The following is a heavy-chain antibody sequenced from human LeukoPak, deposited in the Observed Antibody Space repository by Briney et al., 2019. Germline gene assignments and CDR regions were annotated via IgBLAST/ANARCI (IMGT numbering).Heavy chain of an antibody. CDR1: GGSLSGYY. V-gene: IGHV4-34*01. Sequence: SETLSLTCAVYGGSLSGYYWSWIRQPPGKGLEWTGEINHSGSTNYNPSLKSRVTISVDTSKNQFSLKLSSVTAADTAVYYCARVATLTWGYYYYYMDVWGKGTTVTVSS. D-gene: IGHD5-12*01. CDR3: ARVATLTWGYYYYYMDV. J-gene: IGHJ6*03. CDR2: INHSGST.